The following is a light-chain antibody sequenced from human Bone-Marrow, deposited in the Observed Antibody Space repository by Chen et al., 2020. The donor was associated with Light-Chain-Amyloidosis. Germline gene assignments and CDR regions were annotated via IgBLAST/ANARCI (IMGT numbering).Light chain of an antibody. V-gene: IGLV2-14*01. Sequence: QYALTQPASVSGSPGKSINISCTGTSSDVGGDNHVSWYQQHPYKAPKLMIYEVTNRPSWVPDRFAGSSSDYTASLTISGLQTVDEADDFSSSYTITSTLVFGPGTRVTVL. CDR1: SSDVGGDNH. CDR3: SSYTITSTLV. J-gene: IGLJ1*01. CDR2: EVT.